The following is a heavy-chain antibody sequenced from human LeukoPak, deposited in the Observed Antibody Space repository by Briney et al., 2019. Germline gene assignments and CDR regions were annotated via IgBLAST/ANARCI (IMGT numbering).Heavy chain of an antibody. V-gene: IGHV3-21*01. CDR2: ISSSSDYI. CDR3: ALWDWLLPPFDY. D-gene: IGHD3/OR15-3a*01. CDR1: GFIFSRNS. J-gene: IGHJ4*02. Sequence: GGSLRLSCAASGFIFSRNSMNWVRQAPGKGLQWVSSISSSSDYIYYADSVKGRFTISRDNAKNSLYLQMNSLRAEDTAVYYCALWDWLLPPFDYWGQGTLVTVSS.